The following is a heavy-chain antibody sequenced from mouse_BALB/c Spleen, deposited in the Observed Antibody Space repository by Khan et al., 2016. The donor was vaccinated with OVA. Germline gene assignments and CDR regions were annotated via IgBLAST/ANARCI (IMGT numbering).Heavy chain of an antibody. Sequence: QVRLQQSGPELVKPGASVKMSCKASGYTFTYYVITWVKQRTGQGLEWIGEIYPGSDNAYYHERFKGKATLTADQSSNTTHMQLSSLTSEYSAVYVCARGDGYYVYFDYWGQGTTLTVSS. J-gene: IGHJ2*01. CDR3: ARGDGYYVYFDY. CDR1: GYTFTYYV. D-gene: IGHD2-3*01. CDR2: IYPGSDNA. V-gene: IGHV1-81*01.